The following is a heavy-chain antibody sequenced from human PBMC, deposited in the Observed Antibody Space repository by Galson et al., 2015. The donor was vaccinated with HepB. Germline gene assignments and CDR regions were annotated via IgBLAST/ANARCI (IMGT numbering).Heavy chain of an antibody. Sequence: SVKVSCKVSGYTLTELSMHWVRQAPGKGLEWMGGFDPEDGETIYAQKFQGRVTMTEDTSTDTAYMELSSLRSEDTAVYYCATDPSYSNYAFDPWGQGTLVTVSS. CDR1: GYTLTELS. V-gene: IGHV1-24*01. CDR3: ATDPSYSNYAFDP. CDR2: FDPEDGET. J-gene: IGHJ5*02. D-gene: IGHD4-11*01.